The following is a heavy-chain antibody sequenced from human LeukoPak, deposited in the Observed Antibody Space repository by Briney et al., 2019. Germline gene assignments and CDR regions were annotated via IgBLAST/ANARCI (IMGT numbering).Heavy chain of an antibody. CDR3: ARNRSMTTTPGFDH. CDR1: AYSIRGDDY. D-gene: IGHD4-11*01. Sequence: PSETLSLTCAVSAYSIRGDDYWGWVRQSPGKGLEWIGSIYHSGSTHYNPSLKSRVTISVDTSKNQFPLMLNSVTAADTAVYYCARNRSMTTTPGFDHWGQGTLVTASS. V-gene: IGHV4-38-2*01. CDR2: IYHSGST. J-gene: IGHJ4*02.